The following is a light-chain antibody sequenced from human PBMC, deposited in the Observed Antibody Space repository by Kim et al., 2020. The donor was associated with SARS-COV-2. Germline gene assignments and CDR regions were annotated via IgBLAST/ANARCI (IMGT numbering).Light chain of an antibody. Sequence: SYELTQQLSVSVALGQTARITCGGNNIVTKNVHWYQQKPGKAPVLVMYRDTNRPSGIPERFSGSNSGNTATLTISRAQAGDEADYYCQVWDSSTWVFGGG. J-gene: IGLJ3*02. CDR2: RDT. CDR1: NIVTKN. CDR3: QVWDSSTWV. V-gene: IGLV3-9*01.